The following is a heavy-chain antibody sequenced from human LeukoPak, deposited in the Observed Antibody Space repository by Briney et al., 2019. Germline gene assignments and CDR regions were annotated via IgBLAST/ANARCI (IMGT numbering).Heavy chain of an antibody. CDR2: INPNSGGT. Sequence: VSVKVSCKASGYTFTGYYMHWVRQAPGQGLEWMGWINPNSGGTNYAQKFQGRVTMTRDTSISTAYMELSRLRSDDTAVYYCARDVYCSGGSCYPQWFDPWGQGTLVTVSS. CDR3: ARDVYCSGGSCYPQWFDP. CDR1: GYTFTGYY. J-gene: IGHJ5*02. D-gene: IGHD2-15*01. V-gene: IGHV1-2*02.